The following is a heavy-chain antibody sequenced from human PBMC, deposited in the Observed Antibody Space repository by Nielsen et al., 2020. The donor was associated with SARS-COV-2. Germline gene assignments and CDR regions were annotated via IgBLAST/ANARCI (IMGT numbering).Heavy chain of an antibody. V-gene: IGHV2-5*01. Sequence: SGPTLVKPTQTLTLTCPFSGFSLSTSAVGVGWIRPPPGKALEWLAVIYWNDDKRYSPSLRSRLTITKDTPKNQVDLSMTNMDPVDTATYYCAHVSKLYCGGDCETFDIWGQGTMVTVSS. CDR2: IYWNDDK. D-gene: IGHD2-21*01. CDR1: GFSLSTSAVG. CDR3: AHVSKLYCGGDCETFDI. J-gene: IGHJ3*02.